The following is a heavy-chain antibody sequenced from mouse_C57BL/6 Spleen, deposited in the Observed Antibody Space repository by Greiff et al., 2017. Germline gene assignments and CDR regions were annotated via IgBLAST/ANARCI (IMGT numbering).Heavy chain of an antibody. CDR2: ISSGCSYT. Sequence: EVKLEQSGGDLVKPGGSLKLSCAASGFTFTSYGMSWVRQTPDKRLEWVATISSGCSYTYYPDSVKGRFTISRDNAKNTLYLQMSRLTSEDTAMYYGAKHHQYYFDDWGQGTTLTVSS. J-gene: IGHJ2*01. V-gene: IGHV5-6*01. CDR1: GFTFTSYG. CDR3: AKHHQYYFDD.